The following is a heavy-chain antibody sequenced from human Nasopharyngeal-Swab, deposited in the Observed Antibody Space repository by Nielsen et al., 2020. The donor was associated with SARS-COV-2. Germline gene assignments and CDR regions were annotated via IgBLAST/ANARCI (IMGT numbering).Heavy chain of an antibody. D-gene: IGHD2-2*01. CDR1: GFTFSSYS. Sequence: GGSLRLSCAASGFTFSSYSMNWVRQAPGKGLEWVSSISSSSSYIYYADSVKGRFTISRDNAKNSLYLQMNSLRTEDTAVYYCARTAAASENGMDVWGQGTTVTVSS. J-gene: IGHJ6*02. V-gene: IGHV3-21*01. CDR3: ARTAAASENGMDV. CDR2: ISSSSSYI.